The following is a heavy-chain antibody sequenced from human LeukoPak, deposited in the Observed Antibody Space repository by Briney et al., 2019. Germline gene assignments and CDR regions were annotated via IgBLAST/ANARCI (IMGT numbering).Heavy chain of an antibody. CDR3: ARGRIGHAYYYDSSGYYYVFPFDY. Sequence: SETLSLTCAVYGGSFSGYYWSWIRQPPGKGLEWIGEINHSGSTNYNPSLKSRVTISVDTSKNQFSLKPSSVTAADTAVYYCARGRIGHAYYYDSSGYYYVFPFDYWGQGTLVTVSS. V-gene: IGHV4-34*01. J-gene: IGHJ4*02. CDR2: INHSGST. CDR1: GGSFSGYY. D-gene: IGHD3-22*01.